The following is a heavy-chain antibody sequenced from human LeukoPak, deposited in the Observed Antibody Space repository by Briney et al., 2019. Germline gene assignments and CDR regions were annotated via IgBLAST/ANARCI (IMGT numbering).Heavy chain of an antibody. CDR1: GFTFTSSA. CDR2: IVVGSGNT. J-gene: IGHJ4*02. CDR3: AASYYDFWSGYDFDY. D-gene: IGHD3-3*01. V-gene: IGHV1-58*02. Sequence: GASVKVSCKASGFTFTSSAMRWVRQARGQRLEWIGWIVVGSGNTNYAQKFQERVTITRDMSTSTAYMELSSLRSEDTAVYYCAASYYDFWSGYDFDYWGQGTLVTVSS.